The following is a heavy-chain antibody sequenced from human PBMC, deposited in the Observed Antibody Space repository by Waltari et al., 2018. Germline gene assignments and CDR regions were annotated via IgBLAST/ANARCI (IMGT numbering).Heavy chain of an antibody. CDR3: ARDRFLEWLSDY. D-gene: IGHD3-3*01. V-gene: IGHV3-21*01. Sequence: EVQLVESGGGLVKPGGSLRLSCAASGFTFSSYSMNWVRQAPGKGLEWVSSISSSSSYIYYADSVKCRFTISRDNAKNSLYLQMNSLRAEDTAVYYCARDRFLEWLSDYWGQGTLVTVSS. J-gene: IGHJ4*02. CDR1: GFTFSSYS. CDR2: ISSSSSYI.